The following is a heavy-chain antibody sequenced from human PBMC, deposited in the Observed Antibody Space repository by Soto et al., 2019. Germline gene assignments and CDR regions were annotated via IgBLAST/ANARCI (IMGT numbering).Heavy chain of an antibody. CDR3: AKSSSLVVPAAQLDP. D-gene: IGHD2-2*01. J-gene: IGHJ5*02. CDR1: GFTFSSYA. V-gene: IGHV3-23*01. Sequence: LRLSCAASGFTFSSYAMSWVRQAPGKGLEWVSAISGSGGSTYSADSVKGRFTISRDNSKNTLYLQMNSLRVEDTAVYYCAKSSSLVVPAAQLDPWGQGTLVTVSS. CDR2: ISGSGGST.